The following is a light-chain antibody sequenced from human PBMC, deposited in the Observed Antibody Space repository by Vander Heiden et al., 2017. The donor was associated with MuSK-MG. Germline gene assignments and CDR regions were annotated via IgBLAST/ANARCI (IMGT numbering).Light chain of an antibody. CDR2: AAS. Sequence: DIQMTQSASSLSASLGDRVTITCRASQSISSYLNWYQQKPGKAPKLLIYAASSLQSGVPSRFSGSGSGRDFTLTISRLQPEDFATYYCQQRYSTPLAFGGGTKVEIK. CDR3: QQRYSTPLA. J-gene: IGKJ4*01. V-gene: IGKV1-39*01. CDR1: QSISSY.